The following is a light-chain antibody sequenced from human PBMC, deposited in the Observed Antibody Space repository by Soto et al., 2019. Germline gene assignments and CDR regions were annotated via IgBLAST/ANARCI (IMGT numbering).Light chain of an antibody. V-gene: IGKV3-15*01. Sequence: EIVMTQSPATVSVSPGDXATLSCRASRTVHTNVAWYQHKPGQPPRLLIYGSSFRATGVPARFSGSGFGAEFTLTISSLQSEDFAVYYCQQYNNWPRTFGQGTKVDIK. CDR3: QQYNNWPRT. CDR2: GSS. CDR1: RTVHTN. J-gene: IGKJ1*01.